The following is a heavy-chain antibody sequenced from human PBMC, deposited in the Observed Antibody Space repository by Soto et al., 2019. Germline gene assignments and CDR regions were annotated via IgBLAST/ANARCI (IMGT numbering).Heavy chain of an antibody. Sequence: SETLSLTCAVSGYSISSGYYWGWIRQPPGKGLEWIGSIYHSGSTYYNPSLKSRVTISVDTSKNQFSLKLSSVTAADTAVYYCARTPAAAGTNTFYFDYWGQGTLVTV. J-gene: IGHJ4*02. CDR3: ARTPAAAGTNTFYFDY. CDR2: IYHSGST. D-gene: IGHD6-13*01. V-gene: IGHV4-38-2*01. CDR1: GYSISSGYY.